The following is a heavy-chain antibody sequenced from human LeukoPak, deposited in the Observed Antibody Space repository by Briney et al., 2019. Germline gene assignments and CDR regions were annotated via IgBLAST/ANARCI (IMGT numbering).Heavy chain of an antibody. CDR2: IIHSEAT. CDR1: GGSFSDYY. Sequence: SETLSLTCGASGGSFSDYYWSWIRQPPGKGLEWIGEIIHSEATSSNPSLKSRVTISMDPSKNQFSLKLSSVTAADTAVYYCARGRFSVYYFDYWGQGSLVTVSS. V-gene: IGHV4-34*01. CDR3: ARGRFSVYYFDY. D-gene: IGHD3-3*02. J-gene: IGHJ4*02.